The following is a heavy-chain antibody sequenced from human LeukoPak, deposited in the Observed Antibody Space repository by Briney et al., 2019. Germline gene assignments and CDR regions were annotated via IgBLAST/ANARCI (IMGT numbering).Heavy chain of an antibody. J-gene: IGHJ4*02. CDR2: IYSGGST. CDR3: AREGGAGGTIDY. D-gene: IGHD2-8*01. CDR1: GFTVSSNY. Sequence: WGSLRLSCAASGFTVSSNYMSWVRQAPGKGLEWVSVIYSGGSTYYADSVKGRFTISRDNSKNTLYLQMNSLRAEDTAVYCCAREGGAGGTIDYCGQGTLVTVSS. V-gene: IGHV3-53*01.